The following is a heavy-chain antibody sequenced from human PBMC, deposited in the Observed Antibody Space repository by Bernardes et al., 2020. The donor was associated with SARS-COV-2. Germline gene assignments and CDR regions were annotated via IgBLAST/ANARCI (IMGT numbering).Heavy chain of an antibody. CDR3: ARESGVCSSFYP. J-gene: IGHJ5*02. V-gene: IGHV4-59*02. CDR2: MSYNGNT. CDR1: GGSVSRNS. Sequence: SETLSLTCTVSGGSVSRNSWTWIRQRPGKGLGRIGYMSYNGNTNYNPSPQSRVSMLVDMSKNQFILRLTSVTATDTGVYYCARESGVCSSFYPWGQGLLVTVSS. D-gene: IGHD2-8*01.